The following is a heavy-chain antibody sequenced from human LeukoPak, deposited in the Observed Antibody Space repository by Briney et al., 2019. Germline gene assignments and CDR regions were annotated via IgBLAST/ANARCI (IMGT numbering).Heavy chain of an antibody. CDR1: GYTFTSYY. CDR3: ARALWGSYRYTSDY. J-gene: IGHJ4*02. V-gene: IGHV1-46*01. D-gene: IGHD3-16*02. Sequence: ASVKVSCKPSGYTFTSYYIHWLRQAPPQGLQWMGIINPSGGSTGYAPKFQDRVTMSRGTSTSTVYMELSSLRSEDTAVYYCARALWGSYRYTSDYWGQGTRVTVSS. CDR2: INPSGGST.